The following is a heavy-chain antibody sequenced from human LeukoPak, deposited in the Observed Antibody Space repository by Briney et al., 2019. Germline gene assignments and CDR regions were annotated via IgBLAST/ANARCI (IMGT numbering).Heavy chain of an antibody. V-gene: IGHV3-21*01. CDR3: ASSPYGSGKSVV. J-gene: IGHJ6*02. CDR1: GFTFSSYS. D-gene: IGHD3-10*01. CDR2: ISSSSSYI. Sequence: PGGSLRPSCAASGFTFSSYSMNWVRQAPGKGLEWVSSISSSSSYIYYADSVKGRFTISRDNAKNSLYLQMNSLRAEDTAVYYCASSPYGSGKSVVWGQGTTVTVSS.